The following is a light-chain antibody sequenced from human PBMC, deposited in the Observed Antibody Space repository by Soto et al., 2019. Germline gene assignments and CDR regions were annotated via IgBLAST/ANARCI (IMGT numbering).Light chain of an antibody. CDR1: QSVNRN. J-gene: IGKJ3*01. CDR2: GAS. V-gene: IGKV3-15*01. Sequence: EKVMTQSPATLSVSPGESATLSCRASQSVNRNLAWYQQKPGQTPRLLIYGASTRAAGGPVRFSGSGSGTDFNLTISSLQSEDFAIYYCQQYNIWPPEVTFGPGTKVDIK. CDR3: QQYNIWPPEVT.